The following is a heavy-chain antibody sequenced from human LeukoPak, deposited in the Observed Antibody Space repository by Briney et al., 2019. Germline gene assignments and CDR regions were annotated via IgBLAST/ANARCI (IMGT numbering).Heavy chain of an antibody. Sequence: SETLSLTCTVSGGSISSYYWSWIRQPPGKGLEWIGYIYYSGSTNYNPSLKSRVTISVDTSKNQFSLKLSSVTAADTAVYYCARELGSGWYGDYYYGMDVWGQGTTVTVSS. CDR2: IYYSGST. D-gene: IGHD6-19*01. CDR1: GGSISSYY. V-gene: IGHV4-59*01. CDR3: ARELGSGWYGDYYYGMDV. J-gene: IGHJ6*02.